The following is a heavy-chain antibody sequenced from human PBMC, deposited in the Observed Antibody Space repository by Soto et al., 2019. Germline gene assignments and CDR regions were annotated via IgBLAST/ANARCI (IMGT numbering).Heavy chain of an antibody. J-gene: IGHJ5*01. CDR3: ARHPTGFPNWFDS. Sequence: SETLSLTCTVSGGSISSSPYNWGSIRQPPKKGLEWIGTISYSATTYYNTSLKSRVTMSVDTSKNQFSLKLSSVTAADTAVYYCARHPTGFPNWFDSWGQGILVTVSS. V-gene: IGHV4-39*01. D-gene: IGHD1-1*01. CDR2: ISYSATT. CDR1: GGSISSSPYN.